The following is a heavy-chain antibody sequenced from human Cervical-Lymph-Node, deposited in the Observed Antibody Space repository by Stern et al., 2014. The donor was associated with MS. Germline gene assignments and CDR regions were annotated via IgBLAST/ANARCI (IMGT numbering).Heavy chain of an antibody. D-gene: IGHD1-1*01. J-gene: IGHJ6*02. CDR2: ISNSGGTI. V-gene: IGHV3-11*01. Sequence: VQLVQSGGGLVQPGGSLRLSCAASGFTFSDYYMTWIRQAPGKGLEWLSYISNSGGTIYYADSVQGRFTISRDNPKNSLYLQMNSLRAEDTAIYYCARDLGIQLLAGGLDVWGQGTTVTVSS. CDR1: GFTFSDYY. CDR3: ARDLGIQLLAGGLDV.